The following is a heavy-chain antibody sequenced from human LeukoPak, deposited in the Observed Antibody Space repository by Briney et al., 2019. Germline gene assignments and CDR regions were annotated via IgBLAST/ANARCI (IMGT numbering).Heavy chain of an antibody. CDR1: GFTFSSHW. D-gene: IGHD2-8*01. V-gene: IGHV3-74*01. J-gene: IGHJ4*02. Sequence: RGSLRLSCAASGFTFSSHWMHWVRQAPGKGLVWVSRINSDGSGTIYADSVKGRFTISRDNAKNTLDLQMNSLRAEDTAVYYCARGEKSWINGFDLWGQGTLVTVSS. CDR3: ARGEKSWINGFDL. CDR2: INSDGSGT.